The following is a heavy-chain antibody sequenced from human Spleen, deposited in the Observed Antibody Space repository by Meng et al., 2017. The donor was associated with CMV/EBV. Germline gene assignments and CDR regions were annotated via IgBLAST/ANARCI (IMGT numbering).Heavy chain of an antibody. CDR3: ARGPAPCSSTSCYTIPYYYYGMDV. CDR1: GFTFSTYW. D-gene: IGHD2-2*02. V-gene: IGHV3-7*04. CDR2: IKQDGSEK. Sequence: GESLKISCAASGFTFSTYWMSWVRQAPGKGLEWVANIKQDGSEKYYVDSVKGRFTISRDNAKNSLYLQMNSLRAEDTAVYYCARGPAPCSSTSCYTIPYYYYGMDVWGQGTTVTVSS. J-gene: IGHJ6*02.